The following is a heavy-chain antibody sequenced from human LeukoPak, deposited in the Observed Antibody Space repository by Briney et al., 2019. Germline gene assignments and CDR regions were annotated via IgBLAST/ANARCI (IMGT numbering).Heavy chain of an antibody. J-gene: IGHJ6*02. D-gene: IGHD6-6*01. CDR2: IYYSGST. CDR1: GGSISSGGYY. Sequence: SETLSLTCTVSGGSISSGGYYWSWIRQHPGKDLEWIGYIYYSGSTYYNPSLKSRVTISVDTSKNQFSLKLSSVTAADTAVYYCAREGLYSSSSSRYYYYGMDVWGQGTTVTVSS. CDR3: AREGLYSSSSSRYYYYGMDV. V-gene: IGHV4-31*03.